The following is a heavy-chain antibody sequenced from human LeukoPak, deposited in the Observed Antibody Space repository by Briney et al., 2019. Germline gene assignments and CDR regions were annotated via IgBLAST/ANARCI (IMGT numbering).Heavy chain of an antibody. V-gene: IGHV3-7*04. CDR3: ARPRNAEDAFEI. CDR1: GFTFTIYW. J-gene: IGHJ3*02. D-gene: IGHD1-14*01. Sequence: GGSLRLSCAASGFTFTIYWMSWVRQAPGKGLEWVANIKQDGSEKYYVDSVEGRFTISRDNAKTSLYLQMDSLRAEDTAVYYCARPRNAEDAFEIWGQGTMVTVSS. CDR2: IKQDGSEK.